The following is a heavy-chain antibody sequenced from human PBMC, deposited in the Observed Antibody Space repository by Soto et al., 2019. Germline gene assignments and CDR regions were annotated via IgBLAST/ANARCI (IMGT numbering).Heavy chain of an antibody. Sequence: QLQLQESGSGLMKPSQTLSLTCAVSGGSISSGGYSWNWIRQPPGKALEWIGYIYHSGSTFYNPSRXSXXTISVDKSKNPFSLKLSSVTAADTAVYYCARDQLEGNWFDPWGQGTLVTVPS. V-gene: IGHV4-30-2*01. CDR2: IYHSGST. D-gene: IGHD1-1*01. CDR3: ARDQLEGNWFDP. CDR1: GGSISSGGYS. J-gene: IGHJ5*02.